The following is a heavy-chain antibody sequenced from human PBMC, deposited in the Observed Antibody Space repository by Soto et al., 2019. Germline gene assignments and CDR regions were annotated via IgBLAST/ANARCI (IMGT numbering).Heavy chain of an antibody. V-gene: IGHV3-30*09. D-gene: IGHD2-2*01. J-gene: IGHJ6*02. CDR1: GFTFSAYA. CDR2: ISFDGNDK. Sequence: GGSLRLSCAASGFTFSAYAMHWARQAPGKGLEWVAIISFDGNDKYYADSVKGRFAISRDNSKNTLYLQINSLRDEDTAVFYCAKEVPAPSDHYYGLDVWGQGTTVTVSS. CDR3: AKEVPAPSDHYYGLDV.